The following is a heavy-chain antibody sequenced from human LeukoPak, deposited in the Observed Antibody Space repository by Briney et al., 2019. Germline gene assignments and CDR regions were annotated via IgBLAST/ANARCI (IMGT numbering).Heavy chain of an antibody. D-gene: IGHD3-10*01. CDR2: IHHDGSNK. J-gene: IGHJ3*02. CDR1: GFTFSSYG. V-gene: IGHV3-30*02. Sequence: GGSLRLSCAASGFTFSSYGMHWVRQAPGKGLDWVAFIHHDGSNKYYADSVRGRFTISRDNSKNTLYLQMNSLRAEDTAVYYCARAPSGSYYGHDAFDIWGQGTMVTVSS. CDR3: ARAPSGSYYGHDAFDI.